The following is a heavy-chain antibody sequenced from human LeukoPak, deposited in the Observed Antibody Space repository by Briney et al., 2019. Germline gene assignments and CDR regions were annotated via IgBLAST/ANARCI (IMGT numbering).Heavy chain of an antibody. J-gene: IGHJ6*02. V-gene: IGHV5-51*01. CDR3: ATSTQSYYDSSGYYYYYYGMDV. Sequence: GESLKISCKGSGYSFTSYWIGWVRQMPGKGLEWMGIIYPGDSDTRYSPSFQGQVTISADKSISTAYLQWSSLKASDTAMYYCATSTQSYYDSSGYYYYYYGMDVWGQGTTVTVSS. D-gene: IGHD3-22*01. CDR1: GYSFTSYW. CDR2: IYPGDSDT.